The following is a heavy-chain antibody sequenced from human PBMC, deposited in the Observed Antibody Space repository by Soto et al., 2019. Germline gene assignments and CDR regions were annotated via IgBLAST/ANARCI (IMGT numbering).Heavy chain of an antibody. V-gene: IGHV3-15*01. CDR2: IKSKTDGGTT. D-gene: IGHD6-19*01. J-gene: IGHJ4*02. CDR1: GFTFSNAW. CDR3: TTDLSSGWRTYPFDY. Sequence: GGSLRLSWAASGFTFSNAWMSWVRQAPGKGLEWVGRIKSKTDGGTTDYAAPVKGRFTISRDDSKNTLYLQMNSLKTEDTAVYYCTTDLSSGWRTYPFDYWGQGTLVTVSS.